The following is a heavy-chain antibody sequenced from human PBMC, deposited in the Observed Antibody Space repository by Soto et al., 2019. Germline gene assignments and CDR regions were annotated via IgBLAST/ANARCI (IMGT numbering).Heavy chain of an antibody. D-gene: IGHD3-3*01. CDR1: GYTFTSYG. V-gene: IGHV1-18*01. Sequence: ASLKVSCKASGYTFTSYGISWVRQAPGQGLEWMGWISAYNGNTNYAQKLQGRVTMTTDTSTSTAYMELRSLRSDDTAVYYCATNPGYEFLEWLLAFDYWGQGTLVTVSS. J-gene: IGHJ4*02. CDR2: ISAYNGNT. CDR3: ATNPGYEFLEWLLAFDY.